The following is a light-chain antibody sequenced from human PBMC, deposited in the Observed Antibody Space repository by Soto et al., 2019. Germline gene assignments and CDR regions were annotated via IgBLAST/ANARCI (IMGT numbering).Light chain of an antibody. V-gene: IGKV3-15*01. Sequence: EIVMTQSPVTLSVSPGERATLSCRASQNVNTNLAWYQQKPGQAPRLLMYGASTRATGIPARFSGIGSGTEFTLTISSLQSEDFAVYYCQQYNNWATFGQGTKVEFK. CDR1: QNVNTN. CDR2: GAS. CDR3: QQYNNWAT. J-gene: IGKJ1*01.